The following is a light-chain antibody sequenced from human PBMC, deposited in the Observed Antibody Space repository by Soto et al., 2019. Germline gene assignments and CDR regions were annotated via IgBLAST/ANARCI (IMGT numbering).Light chain of an antibody. CDR3: QQYGSSPPIT. J-gene: IGKJ5*01. CDR1: QSVSNSY. V-gene: IGKV3-20*01. CDR2: GAS. Sequence: IWFEPAPSTLSLSPGEKATLSCMGRQSVSNSYLTLYQQTPGQAPRLLIYGASSRATGIPDRFSGSGSGTDFTLTISRLEPEDFAVYYCQQYGSSPPITFGQGTRLEIK.